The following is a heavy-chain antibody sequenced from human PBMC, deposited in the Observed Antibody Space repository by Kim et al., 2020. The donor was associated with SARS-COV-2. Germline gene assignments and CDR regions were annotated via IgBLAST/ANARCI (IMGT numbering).Heavy chain of an antibody. Sequence: SVKGRFTISGDNAKNSLYLQMNSLRAEDTAVYYCAREAKTGTTGLDAFDIWGQGTMVTVSS. J-gene: IGHJ3*02. D-gene: IGHD1-1*01. V-gene: IGHV3-11*05. CDR3: AREAKTGTTGLDAFDI.